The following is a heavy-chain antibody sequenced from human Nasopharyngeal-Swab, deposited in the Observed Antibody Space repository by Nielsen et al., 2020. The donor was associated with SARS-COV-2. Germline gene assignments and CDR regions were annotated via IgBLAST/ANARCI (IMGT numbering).Heavy chain of an antibody. CDR2: FDYSAST. CDR3: VRDVYDSSGGYYFDY. V-gene: IGHV4-30-4*08. J-gene: IGHJ4*02. CDR1: GGSIDSGDSY. D-gene: IGHD3-22*01. Sequence: SETLSLTCTVSGGSIDSGDSYWSWLRQPPGKGLEWLGNFDYSASTSYNPSLKSRLTLSVDTAKNQFSLNLSSVTAAATAVYFCVRDVYDSSGGYYFDYWGQGALVTVSS.